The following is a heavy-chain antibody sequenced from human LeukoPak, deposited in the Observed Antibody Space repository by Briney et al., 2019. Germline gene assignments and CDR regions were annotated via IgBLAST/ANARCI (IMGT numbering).Heavy chain of an antibody. CDR3: ARGANYDFWSGYSGWFDP. D-gene: IGHD3-3*01. CDR1: GGSFSGYY. CDR2: INHSGST. Sequence: PSETLSLTCAVYGGSFSGYYWSWIRQPPGKGLEWIGEINHSGSTNYNPSLRSRVTISVDTSKNQFSLKLSSVTAADTAVYYCARGANYDFWSGYSGWFDPWGQGTLVTVSS. J-gene: IGHJ5*02. V-gene: IGHV4-34*01.